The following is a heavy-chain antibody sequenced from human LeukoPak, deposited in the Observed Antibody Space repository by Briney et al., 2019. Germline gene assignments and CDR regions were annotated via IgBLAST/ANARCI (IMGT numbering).Heavy chain of an antibody. CDR2: ISGSGGST. Sequence: PSETLSLTCAVYGGSFSGYYWSWVRQAPGKGLEWVSAISGSGGSTYYADSVKGRFTISRDNSKNTLYLQMNSLRAEDTAVYYCAKGFMSSGWYFDYWGQGTLVTVSS. D-gene: IGHD6-19*01. CDR3: AKGFMSSGWYFDY. J-gene: IGHJ4*02. V-gene: IGHV3-23*01. CDR1: GGSFSGYY.